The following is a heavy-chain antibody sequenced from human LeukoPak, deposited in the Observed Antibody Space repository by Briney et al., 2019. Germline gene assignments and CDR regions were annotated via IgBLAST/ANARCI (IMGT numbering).Heavy chain of an antibody. D-gene: IGHD2-15*01. CDR2: IYYSGST. V-gene: IGHV4-39*01. CDR1: GGSISSSSYY. J-gene: IGHJ4*02. Sequence: SETLSLTCTVSGGSISSSSYYWGWIRQPPGKGLEWIGSIYYSGSTYYNPSHKSRVTISVDTSKNQFSLKLSSVTAADTAVYYCARQALGYCSGGSCRTRYFDYWGQGTLVTVSS. CDR3: ARQALGYCSGGSCRTRYFDY.